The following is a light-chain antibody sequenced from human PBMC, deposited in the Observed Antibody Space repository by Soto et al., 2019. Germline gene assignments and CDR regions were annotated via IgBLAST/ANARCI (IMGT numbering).Light chain of an antibody. CDR1: TRDVGAYNY. J-gene: IGLJ2*01. Sequence: QSALTQPASVSGSPGQSITISCTGTTRDVGAYNYVSWYQQHPGEAPRLMIYDVSYRPSGVSSRFSGSKSGNTSSLTISGLRAEDEADYYCCSYSSISYVIFGGGTKLTVL. V-gene: IGLV2-14*01. CDR2: DVS. CDR3: CSYSSISYVI.